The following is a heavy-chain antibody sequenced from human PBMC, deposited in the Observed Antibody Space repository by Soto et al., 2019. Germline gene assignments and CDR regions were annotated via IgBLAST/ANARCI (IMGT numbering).Heavy chain of an antibody. CDR1: GFTFTDFY. V-gene: IGHV3-7*03. D-gene: IGHD3-22*01. CDR2: IRPDGTET. CDR3: TRDSIKSKWLPFNWFDA. Sequence: EVQLVQSGGGLVQPGGSLRLSCVGSGFTFTDFYMNWVRQAPGKGLEWVANIRPDGTETNYVESVRGRFTTSRDNAKNSLFLQMNSLRADDTALYYCTRDSIKSKWLPFNWFDAWGQGILVSVSS. J-gene: IGHJ5*02.